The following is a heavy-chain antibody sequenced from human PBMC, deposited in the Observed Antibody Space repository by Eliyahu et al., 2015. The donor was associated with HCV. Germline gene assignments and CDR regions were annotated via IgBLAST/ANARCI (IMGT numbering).Heavy chain of an antibody. J-gene: IGHJ4*02. CDR3: SRETTEYSSSSNDC. V-gene: IGHV3-30*03. Sequence: QVQLVESGGGVVQRGGSLRLSCVASGFTFSHYGXHWVRQAPGKGLEWVAVVSWDGSTKYYADSVKGRFTISRDNSWNTLYLQLSSLRSEDTAVYYCSRETTEYSSSSNDCWGQGTLVTVSS. CDR2: VSWDGSTK. D-gene: IGHD6-6*01. CDR1: GFTFSHYG.